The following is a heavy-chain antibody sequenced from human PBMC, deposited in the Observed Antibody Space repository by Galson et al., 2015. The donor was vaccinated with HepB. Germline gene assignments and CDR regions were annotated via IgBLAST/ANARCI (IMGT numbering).Heavy chain of an antibody. CDR3: APPARGVVP. V-gene: IGHV3-30-3*01. Sequence: SLRLSCAASGFTFSSYAMHWVRQAPGKGLEWVAVISYDGSNKYYADSVKGRFTISRDNSKNTLYLQVNSLRAEDTAVYYCAPPARGVVPWGQGTLVTVSS. CDR1: GFTFSSYA. CDR2: ISYDGSNK. D-gene: IGHD3-3*01. J-gene: IGHJ5*02.